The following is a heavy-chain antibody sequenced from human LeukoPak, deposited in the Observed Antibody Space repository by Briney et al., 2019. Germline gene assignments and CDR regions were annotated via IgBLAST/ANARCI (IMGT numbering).Heavy chain of an antibody. CDR3: AREGRAVAGNNWFDP. D-gene: IGHD6-19*01. CDR1: GFTFSDNA. V-gene: IGHV3-23*01. J-gene: IGHJ5*02. CDR2: INGGGTYT. Sequence: GGSLRLSCAASGFTFSDNAMTWVRQAPGKGLEWVSSINGGGTYTFYADSVKGRFTISRDNSKKTLYLQMNSLRPEDTAVYYCAREGRAVAGNNWFDPWGQGTLATASS.